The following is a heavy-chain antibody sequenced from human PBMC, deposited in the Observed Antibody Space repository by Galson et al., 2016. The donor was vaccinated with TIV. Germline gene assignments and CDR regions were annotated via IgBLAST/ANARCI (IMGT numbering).Heavy chain of an antibody. CDR2: MSYDGDEK. CDR3: ARDRLWGSYHFDY. V-gene: IGHV3-30-3*01. J-gene: IGHJ4*02. CDR1: GFTFRSYT. Sequence: SLRLSCVASGFTFRSYTMHWVRQTPGRGLDWVALMSYDGDEKYYADSVRGRFTISRDNSKNTLYLQMNSLRTEDTAVYYCARDRLWGSYHFDYWGQGALVAVSS. D-gene: IGHD1-26*01.